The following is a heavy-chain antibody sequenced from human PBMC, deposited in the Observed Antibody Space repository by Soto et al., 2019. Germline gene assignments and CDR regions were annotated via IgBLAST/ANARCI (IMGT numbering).Heavy chain of an antibody. CDR3: AKGSHAWTTAEAFDI. CDR2: VSGSGSST. V-gene: IGHV3-23*01. J-gene: IGHJ3*02. CDR1: GFTFSTYA. D-gene: IGHD4-17*01. Sequence: GGSLRLSCAASGFTFSTYAMSWVRQAPGKGLEWVSAVSGSGSSTYYADSVKGRFTISRDNSKNTLYLQMNSLRAEDTAVYYCAKGSHAWTTAEAFDIWGQGTMVTVSS.